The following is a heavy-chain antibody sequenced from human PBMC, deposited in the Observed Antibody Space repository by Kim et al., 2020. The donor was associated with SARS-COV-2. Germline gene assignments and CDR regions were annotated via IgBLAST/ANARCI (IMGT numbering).Heavy chain of an antibody. CDR2: INAGNGNT. CDR3: ASEEGRTAFSGAFDI. V-gene: IGHV1-3*01. D-gene: IGHD2-21*02. Sequence: ASVKVSCKASGYTFTSYAMHWVRQAPGQRLEWMGWINAGNGNTKYSQKFQGRVTITRDTSASTAYMELSSLRSEDTAVYYCASEEGRTAFSGAFDIWGQGTMVTVSS. J-gene: IGHJ3*02. CDR1: GYTFTSYA.